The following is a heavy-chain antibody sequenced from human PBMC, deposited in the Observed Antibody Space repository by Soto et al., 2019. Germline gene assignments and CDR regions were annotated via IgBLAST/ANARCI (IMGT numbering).Heavy chain of an antibody. J-gene: IGHJ6*02. D-gene: IGHD4-4*01. CDR3: AKLLHNSYYNVMDV. CDR2: IGPSGNT. V-gene: IGHV3-23*01. CDR1: GFTFSNSG. Sequence: EVQLFESGVDLVQPGGSLRLVCAASGFTFSNSGMRWVRQAPGQGLEWVSSIGPSGNTYYSDAVKGRFTISRDISKNTLFLQMDSLRAEDKATYYCAKLLHNSYYNVMDVWGQGTTVTVSS.